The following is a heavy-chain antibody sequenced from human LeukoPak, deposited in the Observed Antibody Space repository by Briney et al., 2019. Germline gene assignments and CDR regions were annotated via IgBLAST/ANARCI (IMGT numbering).Heavy chain of an antibody. D-gene: IGHD6-6*01. Sequence: ASVKVSCKASGYIFTGYYMHWVRQAPGQGLEWMGWINPNSGGTNYAQKFQGRVTMTRDTSISTAYMELSRLRSDDTAVYYCAREGDSSSWLDYWGQGTLVTVSS. CDR3: AREGDSSSWLDY. CDR1: GYIFTGYY. V-gene: IGHV1-2*02. J-gene: IGHJ4*02. CDR2: INPNSGGT.